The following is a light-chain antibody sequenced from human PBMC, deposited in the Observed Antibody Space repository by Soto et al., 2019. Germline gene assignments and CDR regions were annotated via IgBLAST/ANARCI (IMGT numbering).Light chain of an antibody. CDR1: QSVSSAY. J-gene: IGKJ2*01. CDR3: QQYGPSPMYT. CDR2: ATS. Sequence: EVVLTQSPGTLSLSPGEGATLSCRASQSVSSAYLAWYQQKPGQAPRLLIYATSSRATGIPDRFSGSGSWTDFTLTITRLEPEDFAVYYCQQYGPSPMYTFGQGTTLEIK. V-gene: IGKV3-20*01.